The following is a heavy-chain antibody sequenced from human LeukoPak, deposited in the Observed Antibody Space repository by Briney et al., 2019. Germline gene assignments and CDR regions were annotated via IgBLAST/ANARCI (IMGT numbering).Heavy chain of an antibody. CDR2: IYYSGST. Sequence: RTSETLSLTCTVSGGSISSGDYYWSWIRQPPGKGLEWIGYIYYSGSTYYNPSLKSRVTISVDTSKNQFSLKLSSVTAADTAVYYCARPLGPSGPYAFDIWGQGTMVTVSS. CDR1: GGSISSGDYY. CDR3: ARPLGPSGPYAFDI. V-gene: IGHV4-30-4*01. J-gene: IGHJ3*02. D-gene: IGHD3-10*01.